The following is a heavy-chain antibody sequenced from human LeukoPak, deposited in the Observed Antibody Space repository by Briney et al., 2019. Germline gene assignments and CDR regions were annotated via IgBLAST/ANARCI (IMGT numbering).Heavy chain of an antibody. Sequence: SETLSLTCAVYGGSFSSYYWSWIRQPPGKGLEWIGYIYYSGSTNYNPSLKSRVTISVDTSKNQFSLKLSSVTAADTAVYYCARGAMVRGVMVTYYFDYWGQGTLVTVSS. J-gene: IGHJ4*02. CDR1: GGSFSSYY. CDR3: ARGAMVRGVMVTYYFDY. V-gene: IGHV4-59*01. CDR2: IYYSGST. D-gene: IGHD3-10*01.